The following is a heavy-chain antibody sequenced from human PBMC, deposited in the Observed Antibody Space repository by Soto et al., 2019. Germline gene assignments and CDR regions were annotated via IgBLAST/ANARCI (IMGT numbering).Heavy chain of an antibody. D-gene: IGHD3-10*01. CDR3: ARDKGGYYGSGTCVY. V-gene: IGHV3-21*01. J-gene: IGHJ4*02. Sequence: GGSLRLSCAASGFTFSSYSMNWVRQAPGKGLEWVSSISSSSSYIYYADSVKGRFTISRDNAKNSLYLQMNSLRAEDTAVYYCARDKGGYYGSGTCVYWGQGTLVTVSS. CDR1: GFTFSSYS. CDR2: ISSSSSYI.